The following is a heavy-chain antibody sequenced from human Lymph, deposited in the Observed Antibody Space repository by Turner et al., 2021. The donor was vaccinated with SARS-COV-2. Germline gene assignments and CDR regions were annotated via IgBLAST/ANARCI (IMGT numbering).Heavy chain of an antibody. J-gene: IGHJ4*02. CDR1: GGTFSSSA. Sequence: QVQLVQSGAEVKKPGSSVKVSCKASGGTFSSSAISWVRQAPGQGLEWRGGIIPIFGTANYAQRFQGRGTITADESTSTAYMELRSLRSEDTAVYYCARGAAYCSGGSCYRKGFDYWGQGTPVTVSS. V-gene: IGHV1-69*01. D-gene: IGHD2-15*01. CDR3: ARGAAYCSGGSCYRKGFDY. CDR2: IIPIFGTA.